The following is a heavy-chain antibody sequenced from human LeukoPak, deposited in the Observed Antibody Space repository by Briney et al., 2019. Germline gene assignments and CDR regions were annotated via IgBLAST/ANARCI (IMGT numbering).Heavy chain of an antibody. V-gene: IGHV4-59*01. J-gene: IGHJ3*02. D-gene: IGHD6-13*01. CDR2: IYYSGST. Sequence: PSETLSLTCTVSGGSISSYYWSWIRQPPGKGLEWIGYIYYSGSTNYNPSLKSRVTISVDTSKNQFSLKLSSVTAADTAVYYCARDMSAAAGYPRGAFDIWGQGTMVTVSS. CDR1: GGSISSYY. CDR3: ARDMSAAAGYPRGAFDI.